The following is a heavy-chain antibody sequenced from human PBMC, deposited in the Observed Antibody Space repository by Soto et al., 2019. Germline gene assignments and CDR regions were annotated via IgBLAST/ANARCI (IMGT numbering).Heavy chain of an antibody. J-gene: IGHJ5*02. D-gene: IGHD2-2*01. V-gene: IGHV1-24*01. CDR1: GYTLTELS. Sequence: GASVKVSCKVSGYTLTELSMHWVRQAPGKGLEWKGGFDPEDGETIYAQKFQGRVTMTEDTSTDTAYMELSSLRSEDTAVYYCATEPRTDCSSTSCSDRGFDPWGQGTLVTVS. CDR2: FDPEDGET. CDR3: ATEPRTDCSSTSCSDRGFDP.